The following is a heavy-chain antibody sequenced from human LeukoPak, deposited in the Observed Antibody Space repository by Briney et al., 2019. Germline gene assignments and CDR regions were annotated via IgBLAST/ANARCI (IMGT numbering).Heavy chain of an antibody. Sequence: PGGSLRLSCAASGFTFDDYAMHWVRQAPGKGLEWVSGISWNSGSIGYADSVKGRFTISRDNAKNSLYLQMNSLRAEDMALYYCAKGAAGYYYYYMDVWGKGTTVTVSS. V-gene: IGHV3-9*03. D-gene: IGHD6-13*01. CDR3: AKGAAGYYYYYMDV. CDR1: GFTFDDYA. CDR2: ISWNSGSI. J-gene: IGHJ6*03.